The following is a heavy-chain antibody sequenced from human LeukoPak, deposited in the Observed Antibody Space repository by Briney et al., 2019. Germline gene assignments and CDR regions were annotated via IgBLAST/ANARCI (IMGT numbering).Heavy chain of an antibody. V-gene: IGHV3-23*01. Sequence: AGGSLRLSCAASGFTFDNYAMTWVRQAPGKGLEWVSAMSSSDDGRYYAASVRGRFTTSRDTSRSTLYLQMNSLRAEDAAVYYCAKAPVTSCRGAFCYPFDYWGQGTLVTVSS. CDR1: GFTFDNYA. D-gene: IGHD2-15*01. CDR3: AKAPVTSCRGAFCYPFDY. J-gene: IGHJ4*02. CDR2: MSSSDDGR.